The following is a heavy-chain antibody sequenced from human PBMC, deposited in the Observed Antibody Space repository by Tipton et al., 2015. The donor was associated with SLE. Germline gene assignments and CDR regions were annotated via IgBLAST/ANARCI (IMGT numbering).Heavy chain of an antibody. CDR3: AREGSIAAAGTGYFQH. Sequence: TLSLTCTVSGGSISSGGYYWSWIRQHPGKGLEWIGYIYYSGSTNYNPSLKSRVTISVDTSKNQFSLKLSSVTAADTAVYYCAREGSIAAAGTGYFQHWGQGTLVTVSS. CDR2: IYYSGST. J-gene: IGHJ1*01. V-gene: IGHV4-61*08. CDR1: GGSISSGGYY. D-gene: IGHD6-13*01.